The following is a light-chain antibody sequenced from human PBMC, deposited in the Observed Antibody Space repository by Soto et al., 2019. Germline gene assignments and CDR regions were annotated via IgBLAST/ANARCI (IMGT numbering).Light chain of an antibody. CDR3: SSYAGSVNLI. J-gene: IGLJ2*01. CDR1: SRDVGGYDY. V-gene: IGLV2-11*01. Sequence: QSALTQPRSVSGSPGQSVTISCTGTSRDVGGYDYVSWYQQHPGKAPKLMISEVSKRPSGVPDRFSGSKSGNTASLTVSGLKAEDEADYYCSSYAGSVNLIFGGGTKLTVL. CDR2: EVS.